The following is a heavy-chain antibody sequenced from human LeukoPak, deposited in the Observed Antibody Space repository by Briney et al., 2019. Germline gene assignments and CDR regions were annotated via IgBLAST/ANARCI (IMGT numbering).Heavy chain of an antibody. CDR2: ISYDGSNK. V-gene: IGHV3-30-3*01. CDR1: GFTFSSYA. D-gene: IGHD4-23*01. J-gene: IGHJ4*02. CDR3: ARGRRWLDFDY. Sequence: GGSLRLSCAASGFTFSSYAMHWVRQAPGKGLEWVAVISYDGSNKYYADSVKGRFTISRDNSKNTLYLQMNSLRAEDTAVHFCARGRRWLDFDYWGQGTLVTVSS.